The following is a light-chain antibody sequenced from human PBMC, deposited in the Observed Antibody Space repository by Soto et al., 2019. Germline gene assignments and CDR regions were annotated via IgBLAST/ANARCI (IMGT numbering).Light chain of an antibody. Sequence: QSALTQPASVSGSPGQSITISCTGTSSDVGGAYNYVSWYQQHPGKAPKLMIYEVIHRPSGVSNRFSGSKSGNTASLNIFGLQAEDEADYYCSSWTSSSTLLFGGGTKVTVL. J-gene: IGLJ2*01. V-gene: IGLV2-14*01. CDR2: EVI. CDR3: SSWTSSSTLL. CDR1: SSDVGGAYNY.